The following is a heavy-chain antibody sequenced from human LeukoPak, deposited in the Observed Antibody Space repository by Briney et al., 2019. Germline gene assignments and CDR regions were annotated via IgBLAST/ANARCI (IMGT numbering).Heavy chain of an antibody. CDR2: INSDGSST. CDR1: GFTFSSYW. Sequence: GGSLRLSCAASGFTFSSYWMHWVRQAPGKGLVWVSRINSDGSSTSYADSVKGRFTISRDNAKNTLYLQMTSLRAEDTAVYYCARDPGRIGFDYWGQGTLVTVSS. V-gene: IGHV3-74*01. J-gene: IGHJ4*02. D-gene: IGHD2/OR15-2a*01. CDR3: ARDPGRIGFDY.